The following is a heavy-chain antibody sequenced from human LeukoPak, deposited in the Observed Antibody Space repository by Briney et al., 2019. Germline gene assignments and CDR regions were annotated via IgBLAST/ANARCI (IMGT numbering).Heavy chain of an antibody. CDR3: AKSHYDILSGYYMDY. V-gene: IGHV3-30*18. J-gene: IGHJ4*02. CDR1: GFTFNSYG. CDR2: ISYDGSNK. Sequence: GGSLRLSCAASGFTFNSYGIHWVRQAPGKGLEWVAVISYDGSNKYYADSVEGRFTISRDNSKNTLYLQMNSLRAEDTAVYYCAKSHYDILSGYYMDYSGQGTLVTVSS. D-gene: IGHD3-9*01.